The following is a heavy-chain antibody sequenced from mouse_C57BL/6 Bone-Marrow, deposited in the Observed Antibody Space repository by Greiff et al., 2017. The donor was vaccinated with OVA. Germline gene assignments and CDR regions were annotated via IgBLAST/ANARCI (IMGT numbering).Heavy chain of an antibody. D-gene: IGHD2-3*01. CDR3: TRGWLLMDY. CDR2: ISSGGDYI. CDR1: GFTFSSSA. V-gene: IGHV5-9-1*02. Sequence: EVMLVESGEGLVKPGGSLKLSCAASGFTFSSSAMSWVRQTPEKRLEWVAYISSGGDYIYYADTVKGRFTISRDNASNSLHLHRSSLEAEDTAMYYCTRGWLLMDYWGQGTSVTVSA. J-gene: IGHJ4*01.